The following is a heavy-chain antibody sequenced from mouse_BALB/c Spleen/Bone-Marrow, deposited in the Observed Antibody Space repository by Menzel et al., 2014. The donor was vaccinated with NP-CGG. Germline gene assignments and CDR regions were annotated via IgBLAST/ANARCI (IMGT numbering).Heavy chain of an antibody. D-gene: IGHD4-1*01. Sequence: VKLVESGAELVRPGASVTLSCKASGYTFTDYEMHWVKQTPVHGLEWIGAIDPETGGTAYNQKFEGKATLTADKSSSTAYMELRSLTSEDSAVYYCTRSETGPFAYWGQGTLVTVSA. V-gene: IGHV1-15*01. J-gene: IGHJ3*01. CDR2: IDPETGGT. CDR1: GYTFTDYE. CDR3: TRSETGPFAY.